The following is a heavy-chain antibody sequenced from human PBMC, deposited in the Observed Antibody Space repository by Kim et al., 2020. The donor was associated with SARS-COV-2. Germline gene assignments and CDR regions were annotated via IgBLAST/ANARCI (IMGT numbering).Heavy chain of an antibody. CDR2: IYYSGST. J-gene: IGHJ4*02. V-gene: IGHV4-39*01. Sequence: SETLSLTCTVSGGSISSSSYYWGWIRQPPGKGLEWIGSIYYSGSTYYNPSLKSRVTISVDTSKNQFSLKLSSVTAADTAVYYCARRYCSSTSCNEDWGQGTLVTVSS. CDR1: GGSISSSSYY. CDR3: ARRYCSSTSCNED. D-gene: IGHD2-2*01.